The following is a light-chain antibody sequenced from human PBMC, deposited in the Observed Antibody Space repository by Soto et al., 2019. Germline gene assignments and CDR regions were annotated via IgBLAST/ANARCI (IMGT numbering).Light chain of an antibody. Sequence: GDRVTITCRASQSIGSWLAWYQQKPGKAPKLLIHDASSLQSGVPSRFSGSGSGTEFTLTISSLQPDDFATYYCQHYNSYSEAFGQGTKVDIK. CDR2: DAS. V-gene: IGKV1-5*01. CDR3: QHYNSYSEA. J-gene: IGKJ1*01. CDR1: QSIGSW.